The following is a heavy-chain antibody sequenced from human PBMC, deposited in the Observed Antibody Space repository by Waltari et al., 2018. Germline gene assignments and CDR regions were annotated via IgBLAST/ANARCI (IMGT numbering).Heavy chain of an antibody. V-gene: IGHV3-74*01. D-gene: IGHD5-18*01. CDR2: FDYDGSGT. J-gene: IGHJ4*02. CDR1: GFAFSSYW. Sequence: EVRLEESGGGLVQPGGSLRLSCAASGFAFSSYWMHWVRQAPGKGLVGVSRFDYDGSGTTYADSVMGRFTISRDNAKNTVYLEMNSLRAEDTAVYYCSRSPAGYSRSDYWGQGTLVTVSS. CDR3: SRSPAGYSRSDY.